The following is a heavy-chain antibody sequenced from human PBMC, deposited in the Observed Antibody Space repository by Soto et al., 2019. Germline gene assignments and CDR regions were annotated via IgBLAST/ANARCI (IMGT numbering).Heavy chain of an antibody. CDR2: IIPIFGTA. J-gene: IGHJ4*02. V-gene: IGHV1-69*01. Sequence: WMGGIIPIFGTANYAQKFQGRVTITADESTSTAYMELSSLRSEDTAVYYCASPERRITMVRGVIITDQAFDYWGQGTLVTVSS. D-gene: IGHD3-10*01. CDR3: ASPERRITMVRGVIITDQAFDY.